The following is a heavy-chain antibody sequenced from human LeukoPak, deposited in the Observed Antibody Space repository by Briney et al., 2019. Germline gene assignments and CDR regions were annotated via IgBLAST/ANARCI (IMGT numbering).Heavy chain of an antibody. V-gene: IGHV3-30*03. Sequence: GGSLRLSCAACGVTFTNYGCRGVRQAPGKGLEWVALISHDGNNEYYADSVKGRFATSRDDSKNMLYLQMHSLRAEDTAVYYCASEAYFDYWGQGTLVTVSS. CDR3: ASEAYFDY. CDR1: GVTFTNYG. J-gene: IGHJ4*02. CDR2: ISHDGNNE.